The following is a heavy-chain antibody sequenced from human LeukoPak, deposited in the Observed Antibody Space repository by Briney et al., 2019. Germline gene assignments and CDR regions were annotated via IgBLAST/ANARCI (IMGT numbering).Heavy chain of an antibody. D-gene: IGHD3-22*01. CDR3: EGINYYDSSGPGGLPMDV. J-gene: IGHJ6*02. Sequence: SETLSLTCTVSGGSISSYYWSWIRQPPGKGLEWIGYIYHSGSTYYNPSLKSRVTISVDRSKNQFSLKLSSVTAADTAVYYCEGINYYDSSGPGGLPMDVWGQGTTVTVSS. CDR1: GGSISSYY. CDR2: IYHSGST. V-gene: IGHV4-59*04.